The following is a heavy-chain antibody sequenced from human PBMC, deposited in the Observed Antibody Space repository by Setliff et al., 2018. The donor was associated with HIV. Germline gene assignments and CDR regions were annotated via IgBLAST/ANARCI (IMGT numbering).Heavy chain of an antibody. Sequence: PSETLSLTCTVSGGSISSGGYYWSWIRQHPGKGLEWIGYIYYSGSTYYNPSLKSRVTISIDTSKNQFSLKLSSVTAADTAVYYCARGLVVVTDSDYDTNYYYYYYMDAWGKGTTVTV. V-gene: IGHV4-31*03. J-gene: IGHJ6*03. CDR1: GGSISSGGYY. D-gene: IGHD5-12*01. CDR2: IYYSGST. CDR3: ARGLVVVTDSDYDTNYYYYYYMDA.